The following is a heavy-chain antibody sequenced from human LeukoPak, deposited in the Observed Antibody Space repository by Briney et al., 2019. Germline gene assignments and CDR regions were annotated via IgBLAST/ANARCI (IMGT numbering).Heavy chain of an antibody. V-gene: IGHV4-39*07. J-gene: IGHJ4*02. CDR3: ARWGLGGSARDDFDY. CDR1: GGSVSSSNFY. D-gene: IGHD3-10*01. Sequence: SQTLSLTCTVSGGSVSSSNFYWAWIRQPPGKGLEWIGSIYYTGNTFYNPSLKSRGTLSIDTSKNQFSLKLTSVTAADTAVYYCARWGLGGSARDDFDYWGQGTLVIVSS. CDR2: IYYTGNT.